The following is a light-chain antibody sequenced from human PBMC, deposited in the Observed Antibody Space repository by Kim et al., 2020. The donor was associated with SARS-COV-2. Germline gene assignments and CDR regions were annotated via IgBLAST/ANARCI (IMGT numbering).Light chain of an antibody. J-gene: IGLJ2*01. CDR2: EDN. CDR1: SGSIASNY. CDR3: QSYDSSNHSVV. Sequence: FMLTQPHSVSESPGKTVTISCTRSSGSIASNYVQWYQQRPGSAPTTVIYEDNQRPSGVPDRFSGSIDSSSNSASLTISGLRTEDEADYYCQSYDSSNHSVVFGGGTQLTVL. V-gene: IGLV6-57*04.